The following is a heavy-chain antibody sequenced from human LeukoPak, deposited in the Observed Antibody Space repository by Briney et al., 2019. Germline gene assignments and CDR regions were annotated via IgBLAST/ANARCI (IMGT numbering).Heavy chain of an antibody. CDR3: ARGGSSGWYFFTATSLFDY. J-gene: IGHJ4*02. D-gene: IGHD6-19*01. Sequence: GGSLRLSCAASGFTFSSHRMSWVRQAPGKGLEGVANIKQDGSGKYYVDSVKGRFTISRDNAKNSLYLQMNSLRAEDTAVYYCARGGSSGWYFFTATSLFDYWGQGTLVTVSS. CDR1: GFTFSSHR. V-gene: IGHV3-7*01. CDR2: IKQDGSGK.